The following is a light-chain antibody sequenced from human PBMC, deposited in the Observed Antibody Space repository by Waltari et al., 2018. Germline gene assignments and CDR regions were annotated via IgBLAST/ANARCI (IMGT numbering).Light chain of an antibody. CDR1: STDVGTYNL. J-gene: IGLJ3*02. Sequence: QSALTQPASVSGSPGQSITISCTGTSTDVGTYNLVSWYQQHPGKAPKVMIYEVAKRPSVVSNRFSASTSGNTASLTSVALQTEDEADYYCCSYAGSSSWVFGGGTKLSVL. CDR2: EVA. V-gene: IGLV2-23*02. CDR3: CSYAGSSSWV.